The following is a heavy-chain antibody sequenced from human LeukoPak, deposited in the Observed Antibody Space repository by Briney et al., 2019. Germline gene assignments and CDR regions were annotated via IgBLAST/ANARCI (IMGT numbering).Heavy chain of an antibody. D-gene: IGHD5-18*01. Sequence: GTSLRLSCATSGFTFRNYGVHWVRQAPGKGLEGVAVISNDGRNKYYADSVKGRFTISRDNSKNTLYLQMNSLRPEDTAVYYCAKVGYVEDTAKVGHYFDYWGQGTLVTVSS. CDR2: ISNDGRNK. V-gene: IGHV3-30*18. J-gene: IGHJ4*02. CDR3: AKVGYVEDTAKVGHYFDY. CDR1: GFTFRNYG.